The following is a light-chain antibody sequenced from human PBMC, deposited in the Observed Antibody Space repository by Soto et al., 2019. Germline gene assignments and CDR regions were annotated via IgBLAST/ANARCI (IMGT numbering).Light chain of an antibody. Sequence: DIQMTQSPSTLSASVGDRVTITCRATQVIDNSLAWHQQKPGKAPKLLIYGAFTMQGAVPSRFSGSGSGIDFTLTISSLQSEDFGTYYCQQLKSYPFTFGGGTKVEIK. J-gene: IGKJ4*02. V-gene: IGKV1-9*01. CDR3: QQLKSYPFT. CDR1: QVIDNS. CDR2: GAF.